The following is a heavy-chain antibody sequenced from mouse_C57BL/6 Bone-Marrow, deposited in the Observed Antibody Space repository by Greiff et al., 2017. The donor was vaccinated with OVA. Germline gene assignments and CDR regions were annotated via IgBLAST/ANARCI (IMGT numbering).Heavy chain of an antibody. CDR2: IYPGDGDT. J-gene: IGHJ3*01. Sequence: VQRVESGPELVKPGASVKISCKASGYAFSSSWMNWVKQRPGKGLEWIGRIYPGDGDTNYNGKFKGKATLTADKSSSTAYMQLSSLTSEDSAVYFCARSGAYYSNSFAYWGQGTLVTVSA. CDR1: GYAFSSSW. V-gene: IGHV1-82*01. CDR3: ARSGAYYSNSFAY. D-gene: IGHD2-5*01.